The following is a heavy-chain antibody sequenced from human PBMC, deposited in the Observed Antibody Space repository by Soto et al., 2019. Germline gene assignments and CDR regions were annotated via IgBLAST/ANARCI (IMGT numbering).Heavy chain of an antibody. Sequence: QVQLVQSGAEVKKPGASVKVSCKASGYSFTSYDINWVRQAPGQGLEWMGWMNPNSGITGYAQKFRGRVTMTRDTSLNTAYMELSSLRSDDTAVYYCARGFYFYLHNPGGNGGQGTLVTVSS. CDR3: ARGFYFYLHNPGGN. D-gene: IGHD3-3*01. CDR2: MNPNSGIT. V-gene: IGHV1-8*01. J-gene: IGHJ4*02. CDR1: GYSFTSYD.